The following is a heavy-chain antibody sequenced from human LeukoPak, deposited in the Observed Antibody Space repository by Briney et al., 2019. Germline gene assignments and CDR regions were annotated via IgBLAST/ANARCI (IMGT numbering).Heavy chain of an antibody. J-gene: IGHJ4*02. CDR1: GFTFSSYW. CDR2: IKQDGSEK. V-gene: IGHV3-7*03. Sequence: GGSLRLSCAASGFTFSSYWMSWVRQAPGKGLEWVANIKQDGSEKYYVDSVKGRFTISRDNAKNSLYLQMNSLRAEDTAVYYCARMRSHISRGSGSRGYYFDYWGQGTLVTVSS. D-gene: IGHD3-10*01. CDR3: ARMRSHISRGSGSRGYYFDY.